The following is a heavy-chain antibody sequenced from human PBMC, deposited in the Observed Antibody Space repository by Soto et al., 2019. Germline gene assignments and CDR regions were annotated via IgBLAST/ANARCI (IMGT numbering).Heavy chain of an antibody. CDR3: AKNPARFLEWLAHFDY. Sequence: PGGSLRLSCAASGFTFDDYAMHWVRQAPGKGLEWVSGISRNSGSIGYADSVKGRFTISRDNAKNSLYLQMNSLRAEDTALYYCAKNPARFLEWLAHFDYWGQGTLVTVSS. J-gene: IGHJ4*02. D-gene: IGHD3-3*01. CDR2: ISRNSGSI. V-gene: IGHV3-9*01. CDR1: GFTFDDYA.